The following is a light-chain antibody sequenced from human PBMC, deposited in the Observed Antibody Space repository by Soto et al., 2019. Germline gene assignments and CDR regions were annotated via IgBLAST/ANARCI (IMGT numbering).Light chain of an antibody. J-gene: IGKJ5*01. CDR1: QSVNSA. Sequence: QSPPAPTGSSGDRGTLCCGAGQSVNSALAWYQHKPGQAPSLLIYHASSRAAGIPDRFSGSGSGADFTLTISRLEPEDFAVYYCQQYVNSPGTFGQGTRLEIK. CDR3: QQYVNSPGT. CDR2: HAS. V-gene: IGKV3D-20*01.